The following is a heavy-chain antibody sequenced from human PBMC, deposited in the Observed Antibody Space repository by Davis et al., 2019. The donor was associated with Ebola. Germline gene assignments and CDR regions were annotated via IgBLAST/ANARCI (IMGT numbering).Heavy chain of an antibody. CDR1: GGTFSSYA. CDR3: AGKRRDGYNLGAFDI. Sequence: ASVKVSCQASGGTFSSYAISRVRQAPGPGLEWMGMINPNRGSTTYAQRFQGRVTITRDTSTSTVDMVVSSLRSEDTAVYYCAGKRRDGYNLGAFDIWGQGTMVTVSS. D-gene: IGHD5-24*01. V-gene: IGHV1-46*01. J-gene: IGHJ3*02. CDR2: INPNRGST.